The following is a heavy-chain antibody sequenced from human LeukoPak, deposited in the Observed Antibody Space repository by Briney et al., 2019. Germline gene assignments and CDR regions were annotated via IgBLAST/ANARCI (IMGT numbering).Heavy chain of an antibody. CDR2: ISWNSGSI. Sequence: GGSLRLSCAASGFTFDDYAMHWVRQAPGKGLEWVSGISWNSGSIGYADSVKGRFTISRDNAKNSLYLQMNSLRAEDTALYYCAAEDTAMGNFDYWGQGTLVTVSS. J-gene: IGHJ4*02. CDR1: GFTFDDYA. V-gene: IGHV3-9*01. CDR3: AAEDTAMGNFDY. D-gene: IGHD5-18*01.